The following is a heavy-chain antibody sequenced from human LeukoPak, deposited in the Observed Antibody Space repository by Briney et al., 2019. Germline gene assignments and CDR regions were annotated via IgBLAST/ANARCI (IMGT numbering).Heavy chain of an antibody. CDR1: GGSLSGYY. CDR2: INQSGNT. CDR3: ARAVSGYTSSWYFVS. Sequence: SETLSLTCAVFGGSLSGYYWSWIRQPPGKGLEWIGEINQSGNTKYNPSLKSRVTISVDPSKNQFLLKLTSVTAADTAVYYCARAVSGYTSSWYFVSWGQGTLVTVSS. J-gene: IGHJ4*02. V-gene: IGHV4-34*01. D-gene: IGHD6-13*01.